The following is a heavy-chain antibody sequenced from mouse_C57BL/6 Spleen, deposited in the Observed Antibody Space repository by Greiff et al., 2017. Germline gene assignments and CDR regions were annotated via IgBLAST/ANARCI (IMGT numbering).Heavy chain of an antibody. D-gene: IGHD2-5*01. Sequence: QVQLQQSGPGLVQPSQSLSITCTVSGFSLTSYGVHWVRQSPGKGLEWLGVIWRGGSTDYNAAFMSRLSITKDNSKTQVFFKMNSLQADDTAIYXCAKGGTIVTPFAYWGQGTLVTVSA. J-gene: IGHJ3*01. V-gene: IGHV2-5*01. CDR1: GFSLTSYG. CDR3: AKGGTIVTPFAY. CDR2: IWRGGST.